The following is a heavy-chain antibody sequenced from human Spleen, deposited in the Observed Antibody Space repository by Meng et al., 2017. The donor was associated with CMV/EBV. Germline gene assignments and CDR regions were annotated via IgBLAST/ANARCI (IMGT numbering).Heavy chain of an antibody. CDR1: GYSFTTYG. V-gene: IGHV1-18*01. D-gene: IGHD3-3*01. Sequence: ASVKVSCKASGYSFTTYGISWVRQAPGQGLEWMGWISAYNGNTNYAQKLQGRVTMITETSTRTAYMELRSLRSDDTAVYYCAREGTLGTYDFWSGYYLDYWGQGTLVTVSS. CDR3: AREGTLGTYDFWSGYYLDY. J-gene: IGHJ4*02. CDR2: ISAYNGNT.